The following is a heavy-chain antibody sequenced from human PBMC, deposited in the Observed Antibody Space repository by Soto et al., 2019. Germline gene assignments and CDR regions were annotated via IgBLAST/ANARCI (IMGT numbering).Heavy chain of an antibody. CDR1: GFTFSIYA. Sequence: EVQLLESGGGLVQPGGSLRLSCAASGFTFSIYAMNWVRQAPGKGLEWVSVIRGSGGSTYYADSVKGRFTISRDNSKNTPYLQMNSLRAEDTAVYYCARRTVGWYFDLWGRGTLVTVSS. CDR3: ARRTVGWYFDL. J-gene: IGHJ2*01. CDR2: IRGSGGST. D-gene: IGHD4-17*01. V-gene: IGHV3-23*01.